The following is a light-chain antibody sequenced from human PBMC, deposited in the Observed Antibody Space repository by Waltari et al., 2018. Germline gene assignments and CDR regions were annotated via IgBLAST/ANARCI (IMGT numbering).Light chain of an antibody. CDR2: RAS. V-gene: IGKV3-20*01. J-gene: IGKJ1*01. CDR3: QQHGTLPAT. CDR1: QSVGSSS. Sequence: EIVLTQSPGTASLSPGERVTLSCRASQSVGSSSLAGYQQNPGQAPRLVIYRASRRATGIPDWFSGSGSGTDFSLTISRLEPEDFAVYYCQQHGTLPATFGQGTKVEIK.